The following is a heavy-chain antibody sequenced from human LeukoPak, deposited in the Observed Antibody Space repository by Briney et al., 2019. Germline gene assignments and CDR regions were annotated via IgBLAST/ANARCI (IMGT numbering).Heavy chain of an antibody. D-gene: IGHD6-19*01. J-gene: IGHJ4*02. CDR1: GGSFSGYY. Sequence: SETLSLTCAVYGGSFSGYYWSWIRQPPGKGLEWIGEINHSGSTNYNPSLKRRVTIAVDTSKNQFSLKLISVTAADTAVYYCARGTLYSGWSYYLDYWGQGTLVTVSS. CDR3: ARGTLYSGWSYYLDY. V-gene: IGHV4-34*01. CDR2: INHSGST.